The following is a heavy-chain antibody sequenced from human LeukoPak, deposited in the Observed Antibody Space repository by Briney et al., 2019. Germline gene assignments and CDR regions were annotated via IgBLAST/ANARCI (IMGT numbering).Heavy chain of an antibody. CDR3: SKATPSRDGSNPDY. CDR1: GFTFSSYG. CDR2: ISYDGRNK. D-gene: IGHD4-4*01. V-gene: IGHV3-30*18. Sequence: SGGSLRLSCAASGFTFSSYGMPWVRQAPGKGLEWVAVISYDGRNKYYADSVKGRFTISRDNSKNTLYLQMNSLRAEDTALYYCSKATPSRDGSNPDYWGQGTLVTVSS. J-gene: IGHJ4*02.